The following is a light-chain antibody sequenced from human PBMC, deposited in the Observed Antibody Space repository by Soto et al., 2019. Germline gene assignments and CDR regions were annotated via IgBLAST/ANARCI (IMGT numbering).Light chain of an antibody. Sequence: QSALTQPASVSGSPGQSITISCTGTSSDVGGYNYVSWYQQHPGKAPKLMIYDVSNRPSGVSNRLSGSKSGNTASLTISRLQAEDEADYYCSPYTSSSTLLDVFGTGTKVTVL. CDR3: SPYTSSSTLLDV. CDR1: SSDVGGYNY. V-gene: IGLV2-14*01. CDR2: DVS. J-gene: IGLJ1*01.